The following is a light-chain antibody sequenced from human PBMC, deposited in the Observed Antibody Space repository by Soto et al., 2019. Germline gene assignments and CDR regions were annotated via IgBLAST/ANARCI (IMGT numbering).Light chain of an antibody. CDR3: HQYGSAPRT. Sequence: EIVMTQSPATLSVSPGERATLSCRASQPIRNNLAWFQLRPGQAPRLVIFGASNRATGFAARFSGSGSGTDFTLTINRLQPEDSAVYFCHQYGSAPRTFGQGTKVDIK. V-gene: IGKV3-15*01. CDR2: GAS. J-gene: IGKJ1*01. CDR1: QPIRNN.